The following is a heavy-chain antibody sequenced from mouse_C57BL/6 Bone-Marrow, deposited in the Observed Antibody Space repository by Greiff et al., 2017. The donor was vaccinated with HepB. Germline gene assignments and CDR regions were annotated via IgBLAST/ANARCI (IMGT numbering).Heavy chain of an antibody. J-gene: IGHJ2*01. CDR1: GYTFTSYW. Sequence: QVQLQQPGAELVKPGASVKMSCKASGYTFTSYWITWVKQRPGQGLEWIGDIYPGSGSTNYNEKFKSKATLTVDTSSSTAYMQLSSLTSEDSAVYYGARRGYYGSSTDYWGQGTTLTVSS. CDR3: ARRGYYGSSTDY. V-gene: IGHV1-55*01. CDR2: IYPGSGST. D-gene: IGHD1-1*01.